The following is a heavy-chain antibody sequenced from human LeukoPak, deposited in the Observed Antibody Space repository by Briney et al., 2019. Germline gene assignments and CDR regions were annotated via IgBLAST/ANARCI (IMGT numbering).Heavy chain of an antibody. V-gene: IGHV1-69*06. CDR1: GGTFSSYA. D-gene: IGHD6-19*01. Sequence: GASVKVSCKASGGTFSSYAISWVRQAPGQGLEWMGGIIPIFGTVNYAQKFQGRVTITADKSTSTAYMELRSLRSDGTAVYYCARDLKMGYSSGRHSWGTGSSNDYWGQGTLVTVSS. CDR2: IIPIFGTV. CDR3: ARDLKMGYSSGRHSWGTGSSNDY. J-gene: IGHJ4*02.